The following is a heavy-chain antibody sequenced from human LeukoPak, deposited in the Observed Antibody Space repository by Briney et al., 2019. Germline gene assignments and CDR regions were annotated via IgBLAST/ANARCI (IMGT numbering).Heavy chain of an antibody. D-gene: IGHD3-10*01. J-gene: IGHJ4*02. V-gene: IGHV4-39*01. CDR2: INYGGST. CDR1: GGSISSSGYY. CDR3: ARNRVVRGVIRSYFDY. Sequence: SETLSLTCTVSGGSISSSGYYWGWIRQPPGKGLEWIGSINYGGSTYYNPSLKSRVIISVDTSKNQFSLKLSSVTAADTAVYYCARNRVVRGVIRSYFDYWGQGTLVTVSS.